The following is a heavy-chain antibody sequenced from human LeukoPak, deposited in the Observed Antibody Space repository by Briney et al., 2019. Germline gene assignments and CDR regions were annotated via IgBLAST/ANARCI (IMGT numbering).Heavy chain of an antibody. V-gene: IGHV4-59*01. CDR3: ARTGYSSGWRLVLGVFDY. CDR2: IYYSGST. J-gene: IGHJ4*02. CDR1: GGSISSYY. D-gene: IGHD6-19*01. Sequence: PSETLSLTCTVSGGSISSYYWSWIRQSPGKGLEWIGYIYYSGSTNYNPSLKSRVTISVDTSKNQFSLKLSSVTAADTAVYYCARTGYSSGWRLVLGVFDYWGQGTLVTVSS.